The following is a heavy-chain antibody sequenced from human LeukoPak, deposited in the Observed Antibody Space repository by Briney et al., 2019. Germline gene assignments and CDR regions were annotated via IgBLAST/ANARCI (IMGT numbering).Heavy chain of an antibody. V-gene: IGHV4-59*01. J-gene: IGHJ3*02. D-gene: IGHD4-23*01. CDR3: AREKATVAPNDAFDI. CDR1: GGSISSYY. CDR2: IYDSWST. Sequence: SETLSLTCTVSGGSISSYYWSWIRQPPGKGLEWIGNIYDSWSTNYNPSLKSRVTISVDPSKNQFSLKLSSVTAADTAVYYCAREKATVAPNDAFDIWGQGTMVTVSS.